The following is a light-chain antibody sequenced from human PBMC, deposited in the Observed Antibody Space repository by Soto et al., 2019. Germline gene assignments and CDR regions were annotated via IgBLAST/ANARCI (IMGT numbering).Light chain of an antibody. V-gene: IGKV4-1*01. Sequence: DIVMSQSPDSLAVSLGERATINCKSSQSVLYSSNNKNYLAWYQQKPGQPPKLLIYWASTRESGVPDRFSGSGSGTDFTRTVSSLQDAAVAVYYCQQYYSSPLTFGQGTKLEIK. CDR3: QQYYSSPLT. CDR1: QSVLYSSNNKNY. J-gene: IGKJ2*01. CDR2: WAS.